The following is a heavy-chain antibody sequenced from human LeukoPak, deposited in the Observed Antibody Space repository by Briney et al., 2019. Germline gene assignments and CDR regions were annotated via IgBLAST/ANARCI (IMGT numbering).Heavy chain of an antibody. Sequence: SETLSLTCTVSGGSISSYYWSWIRQPAGKGLEWIGRIYTSGSTNYNPSLKSRVTMSVDTSKNQFSLKLSSVTAADTAVYYCAKDGGDSGSYYPVGYFDYWGQGTLVTVSS. J-gene: IGHJ4*02. CDR3: AKDGGDSGSYYPVGYFDY. CDR1: GGSISSYY. CDR2: IYTSGST. V-gene: IGHV4-4*07. D-gene: IGHD1-26*01.